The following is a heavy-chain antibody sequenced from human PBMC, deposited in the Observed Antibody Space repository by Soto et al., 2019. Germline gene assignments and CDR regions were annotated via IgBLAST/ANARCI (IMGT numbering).Heavy chain of an antibody. Sequence: EVQLLESGGGLVQPGGSLRLSCAASGFTFSSYAMSWVRQAPGKGLEWVSAISGSGGSTYYADSVKVRFTISRDNSKNTLYLQMNSLRAEDTAVYYCAKDGGELLLVPHNDYWGQGTLVTVSS. J-gene: IGHJ4*02. CDR1: GFTFSSYA. CDR2: ISGSGGST. CDR3: AKDGGELLLVPHNDY. V-gene: IGHV3-23*01. D-gene: IGHD1-26*01.